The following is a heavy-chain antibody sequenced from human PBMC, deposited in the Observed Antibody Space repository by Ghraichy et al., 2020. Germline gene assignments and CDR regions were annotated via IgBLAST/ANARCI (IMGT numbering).Heavy chain of an antibody. CDR3: ARDRYYYDSSGSPHWYFDL. CDR2: INSDGRST. CDR1: GFNFSSYW. J-gene: IGHJ2*01. D-gene: IGHD3-22*01. Sequence: GGSLRLSCAASGFNFSSYWMHWVRQAPGKGLVWVSRINSDGRSTSYADSVKGRFTISRDNAKNTLYLHMNSLRAEDTAVYYCARDRYYYDSSGSPHWYFDLWGRDTLVTVSS. V-gene: IGHV3-74*01.